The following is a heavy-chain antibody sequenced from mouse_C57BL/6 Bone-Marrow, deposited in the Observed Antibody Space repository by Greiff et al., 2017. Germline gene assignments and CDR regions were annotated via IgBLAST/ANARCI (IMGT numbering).Heavy chain of an antibody. CDR1: GYTFTDYN. CDR3: ATARPLAY. Sequence: VQLQQSGPELVKPGALVKIPCKASGYTFTDYNMDWVKQSHGKSLEWIGDINPNNGGTIYNQKFKGKATLTVDKSSSTAYMELRSLTSEDTAVYYCATARPLAYWGQGTLVTVSA. J-gene: IGHJ3*01. V-gene: IGHV1-18*01. D-gene: IGHD3-2*02. CDR2: INPNNGGT.